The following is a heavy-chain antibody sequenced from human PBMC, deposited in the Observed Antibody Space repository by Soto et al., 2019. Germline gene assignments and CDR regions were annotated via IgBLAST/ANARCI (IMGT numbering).Heavy chain of an antibody. Sequence: PSETLSLTCAVSGGSISSSNWWSWVRQPPGKGLEWIGEIYHSGSTNYNPSLKSRVTISVDKSKNQFSLKLSSVTAADTAVYYCAREGIAAAGTSEYYYYYYGMDVWGQGTTVTVSS. CDR3: AREGIAAAGTSEYYYYYYGMDV. V-gene: IGHV4-4*02. D-gene: IGHD6-13*01. J-gene: IGHJ6*02. CDR1: GGSISSSNW. CDR2: IYHSGST.